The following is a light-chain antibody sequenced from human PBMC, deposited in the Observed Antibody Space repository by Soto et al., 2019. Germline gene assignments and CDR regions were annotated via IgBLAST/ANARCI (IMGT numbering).Light chain of an antibody. CDR3: CSYAGSSPYV. CDR2: EVS. J-gene: IGLJ1*01. V-gene: IGLV2-23*02. Sequence: QSALTQPASVSGSPGQSITISCTGTSSDVGSYNLVSWYQQHPGKAPKLMIYEVSKRPSGVSNRSSGSKSGNTASLTISGLQAEDEADYYCCSYAGSSPYVFGTGTKLTVL. CDR1: SSDVGSYNL.